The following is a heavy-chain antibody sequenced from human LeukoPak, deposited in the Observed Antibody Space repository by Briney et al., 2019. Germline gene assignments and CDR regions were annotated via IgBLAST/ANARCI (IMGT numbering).Heavy chain of an antibody. CDR1: GYTFTSYD. CDR3: ARDFWSGYYDY. Sequence: ASVKVSCKASGYTFTSYDINWVRQATGQGLEWMGWMNPSSGNTGYAQKFQGRVTMTRDTSISTAYMELSRLRSDDTAVYYCARDFWSGYYDYWGQGTLVTVSS. D-gene: IGHD3-3*01. CDR2: MNPSSGNT. J-gene: IGHJ4*02. V-gene: IGHV1-8*01.